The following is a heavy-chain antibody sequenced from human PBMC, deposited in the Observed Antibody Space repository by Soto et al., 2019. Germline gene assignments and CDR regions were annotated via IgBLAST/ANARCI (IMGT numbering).Heavy chain of an antibody. J-gene: IGHJ5*02. Sequence: GGSLRLSCAASGFTFSSYAMHWVRQAPGKGLEWVEVISYDGSNKYYADSVKGRFTISRDNSKNTLYLQMNSLRAEDTAVYYCARASPGFGMHSSSWYVGSWFDPWGQGTLVTVSS. CDR3: ARASPGFGMHSSSWYVGSWFDP. D-gene: IGHD6-13*01. CDR1: GFTFSSYA. CDR2: ISYDGSNK. V-gene: IGHV3-30-3*01.